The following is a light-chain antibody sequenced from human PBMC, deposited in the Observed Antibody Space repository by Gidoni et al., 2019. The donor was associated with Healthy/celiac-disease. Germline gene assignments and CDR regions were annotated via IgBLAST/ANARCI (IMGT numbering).Light chain of an antibody. V-gene: IGKV3-11*01. J-gene: IGKJ1*01. Sequence: PATLSLSPGERATLSCRASQSVSSYLAWYQQKPGQAPRLLIYDASNRATGIPARFSGSGSGTDFTLTISSLEPEDFAVYYCQQRSNWPPWTFGQGTKVEIK. CDR2: DAS. CDR3: QQRSNWPPWT. CDR1: QSVSSY.